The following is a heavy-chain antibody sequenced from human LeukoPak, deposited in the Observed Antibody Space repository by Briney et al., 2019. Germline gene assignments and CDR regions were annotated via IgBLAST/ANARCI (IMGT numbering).Heavy chain of an antibody. Sequence: ASVKVSCKASGYTFTGYYMHWVRQAPGQGLEWMGRINPNSGGTNYAQKFQGRVTMTRDTSIGTAYMELSRLRSDDTAVYYCARDGGATLIYNWFDPWGQGTLVTVSS. CDR2: INPNSGGT. D-gene: IGHD1-26*01. CDR1: GYTFTGYY. CDR3: ARDGGATLIYNWFDP. V-gene: IGHV1-2*06. J-gene: IGHJ5*02.